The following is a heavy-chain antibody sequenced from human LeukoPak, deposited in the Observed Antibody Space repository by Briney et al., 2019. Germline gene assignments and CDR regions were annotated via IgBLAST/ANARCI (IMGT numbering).Heavy chain of an antibody. CDR1: GFTVTNYA. CDR2: IRGRADNT. V-gene: IGHV3-23*01. D-gene: IGHD3-9*01. J-gene: IGHJ4*02. Sequence: HGGALRLFCATSGFTVTNYAMYWFRRAPGKGLEWVPAIRGRADNTYYAASVKGRFTISRDTSKNTLFLQMTSLRAEDTAVYYCAKWGNYDILTGYYDPDYWGQGTLVTVSS. CDR3: AKWGNYDILTGYYDPDY.